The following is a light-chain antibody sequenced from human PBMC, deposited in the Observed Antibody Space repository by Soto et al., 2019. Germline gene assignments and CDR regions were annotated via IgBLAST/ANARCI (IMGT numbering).Light chain of an antibody. Sequence: EIVLTQSPATLSLSPGERATLSCRASQTFSSHLAWYQQKPGQAPRLLIYDASKRPTSIPARLSGRGSGTDFTLTSRSLEPEDFAVYYCQQHANLPPVNTFIQGARLEIK. CDR3: QQHANLPPVNT. CDR2: DAS. CDR1: QTFSSH. J-gene: IGKJ5*01. V-gene: IGKV3-11*01.